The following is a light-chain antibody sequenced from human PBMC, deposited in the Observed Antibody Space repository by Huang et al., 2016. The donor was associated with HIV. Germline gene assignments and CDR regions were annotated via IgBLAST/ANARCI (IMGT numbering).Light chain of an antibody. CDR2: DTS. CDR3: HQRAGWPL. J-gene: IGKJ4*02. Sequence: EVVLTQSPATLSLSPGERATLSCRASQTISSYLAWYQTKPGQPPRLLSYDTSKRATGNPARSSGSGSGTDFTRTISSLEPEDFAVYYCHQRAGWPLFGGGTKVEIK. CDR1: QTISSY. V-gene: IGKV3-11*01.